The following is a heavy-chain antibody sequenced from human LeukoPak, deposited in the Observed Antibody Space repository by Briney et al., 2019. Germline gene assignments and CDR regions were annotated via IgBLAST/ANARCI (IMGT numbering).Heavy chain of an antibody. CDR1: GYTCNIYG. J-gene: IGHJ4*02. V-gene: IGHV1-18*01. D-gene: IGHD6-19*01. CDR2: ISAYSGNT. CDR3: ARDQYTSDWATPDY. Sequence: GASVKVSCKASGYTCNIYGINWVRQAPGQGLEWMGWISAYSGNTNYAQNLQGRFTMTTDTSTSTAYMELRNLRSDDTAMYYCARDQYTSDWATPDYWGQGTLVIVSS.